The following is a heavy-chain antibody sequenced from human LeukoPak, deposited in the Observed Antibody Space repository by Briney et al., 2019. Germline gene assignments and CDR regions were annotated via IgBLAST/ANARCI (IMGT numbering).Heavy chain of an antibody. D-gene: IGHD6-13*01. V-gene: IGHV1-2*02. CDR1: GYTFTGYY. CDR3: ATIAAAGYYFDY. Sequence: ASVKVSCKASGYTFTGYYMHWVRQAPGQGLEWMGWINPNSGGTNYAQKFQGRVTMTRDTSISTACMELSRLRSDDTAVYYCATIAAAGYYFDYWGQGTLVTVSS. CDR2: INPNSGGT. J-gene: IGHJ4*02.